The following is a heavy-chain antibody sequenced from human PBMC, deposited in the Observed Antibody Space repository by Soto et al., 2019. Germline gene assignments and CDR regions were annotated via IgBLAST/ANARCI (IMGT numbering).Heavy chain of an antibody. D-gene: IGHD3-22*01. CDR3: ASLPHYYDTSRFPS. V-gene: IGHV4-4*02. CDR1: GGSITSNKW. J-gene: IGHJ5*02. Sequence: SETLSLTCAVSGGSITSNKWWSWVRQPPGKGLEWVGEIYHGGITNYNPSLKSRVTISVDKSSNQFSLKVTSVTAADTAVYYCASLPHYYDTSRFPSWSQGTLVTVSS. CDR2: IYHGGIT.